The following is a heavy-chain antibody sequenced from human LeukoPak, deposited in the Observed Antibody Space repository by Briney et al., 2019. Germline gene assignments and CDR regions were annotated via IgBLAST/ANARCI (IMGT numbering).Heavy chain of an antibody. CDR1: GFTFGSYG. J-gene: IGHJ4*02. CDR3: AKDRDSGSYYASLLFDY. D-gene: IGHD1-26*01. V-gene: IGHV3-33*06. Sequence: GGSLRLSCAASGFTFGSYGMHWVRQAPGKGLEWVAVIWYDGSNKYYADSVKGRFTISRDNSKNTLYLQMNSLRAEDTAVYYCAKDRDSGSYYASLLFDYWGQGTLVTVSS. CDR2: IWYDGSNK.